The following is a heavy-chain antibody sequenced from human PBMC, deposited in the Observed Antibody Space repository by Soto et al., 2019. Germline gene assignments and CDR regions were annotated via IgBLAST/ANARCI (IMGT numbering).Heavy chain of an antibody. CDR2: IIPISRTP. Sequence: QVQLVQSEAEVKKPGSSVKVSCTSSGLTFRSDSISWVRQAPGQGLEWMGGIIPISRTPTYAQKFQGRVTISADESTRTAYMEVTSLTFEDTAVYYCARGVASSDWGQGTLVTVSS. J-gene: IGHJ4*02. CDR3: ARGVASSD. CDR1: GLTFRSDS. V-gene: IGHV1-69*01. D-gene: IGHD5-12*01.